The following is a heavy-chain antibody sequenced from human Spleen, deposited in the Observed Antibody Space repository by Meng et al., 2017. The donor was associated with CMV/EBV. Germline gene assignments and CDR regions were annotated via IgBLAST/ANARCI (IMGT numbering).Heavy chain of an antibody. CDR3: ASFVVVVTAHRLFDH. J-gene: IGHJ4*02. Sequence: SETLSLTCAVSGGSFNGYYWSWIRQPPGKGPEWIGEINHNGGTNYRASVKSRVTISLETSKNQFSLRLRSVTAADTAVYYCASFVVVVTAHRLFDHWGQGALVTVSS. CDR2: INHNGGT. D-gene: IGHD2-15*01. CDR1: GGSFNGYY. V-gene: IGHV4-34*01.